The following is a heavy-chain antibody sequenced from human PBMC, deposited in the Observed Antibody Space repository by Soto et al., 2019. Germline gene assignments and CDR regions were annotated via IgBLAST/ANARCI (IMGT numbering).Heavy chain of an antibody. Sequence: QITLKESGPTLVKPTQTLTLTCTFSGFSLSTSGVGVGWIRQPPGKALEWLALIYWNDEKRYSPSLKSRLTITKDTSKNQVVRTMTNMDPVDTSTAYCARLYSYDSSGYYYFDYWGQGTLVTVSA. D-gene: IGHD3-22*01. CDR1: GFSLSTSGVG. CDR2: IYWNDEK. CDR3: ARLYSYDSSGYYYFDY. J-gene: IGHJ4*02. V-gene: IGHV2-5*01.